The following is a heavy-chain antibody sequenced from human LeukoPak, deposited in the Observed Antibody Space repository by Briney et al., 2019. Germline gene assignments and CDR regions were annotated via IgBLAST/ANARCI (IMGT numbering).Heavy chain of an antibody. CDR2: MNPNSGNT. V-gene: IGHV1-8*03. CDR3: ARDSGSYPRIWFQH. J-gene: IGHJ1*01. D-gene: IGHD1-26*01. Sequence: GASVKVSCKASGYTFTSYDINWVRQATGQGLEWMGWMNPNSGNTGYAQKFQGRVTITRNTSISTAYMELSSLRSEDTAVYYCARDSGSYPRIWFQHWGQGTLVTVSS. CDR1: GYTFTSYD.